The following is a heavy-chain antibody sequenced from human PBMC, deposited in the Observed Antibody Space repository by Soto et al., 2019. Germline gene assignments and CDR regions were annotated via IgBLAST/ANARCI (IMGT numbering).Heavy chain of an antibody. D-gene: IGHD4-4*01. CDR3: ARNSDYFAY. J-gene: IGHJ4*02. CDR1: GFTFSSYC. Sequence: PGGSLRLSCAASGFTFSSYCMSWVRQAPGKGLEWVSTISGSGGSTYYADSVKGRFTISRDNSKNTLWLQMNSLRADDTALYHCARNSDYFAYWGQGTLVTVSS. V-gene: IGHV3-23*01. CDR2: ISGSGGST.